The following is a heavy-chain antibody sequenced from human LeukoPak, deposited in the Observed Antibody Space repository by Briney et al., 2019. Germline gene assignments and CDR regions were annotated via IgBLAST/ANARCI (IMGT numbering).Heavy chain of an antibody. D-gene: IGHD1-26*01. J-gene: IGHJ5*02. CDR2: ISGSGGTT. CDR1: GFTFNNYA. V-gene: IGHV3-23*01. Sequence: GGSLRLCCAASGFTFNNYAMNWVRQAPGKGLEWVSRISGSGGTTYCADSVKGRFTISRDNSKNTLYLQMNSLRVEDTAVYYCAKAGSVLGATDWFDPWGQGTLVTVSS. CDR3: AKAGSVLGATDWFDP.